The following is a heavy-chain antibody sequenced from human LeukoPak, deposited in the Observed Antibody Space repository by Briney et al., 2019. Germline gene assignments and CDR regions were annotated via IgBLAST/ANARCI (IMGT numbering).Heavy chain of an antibody. CDR1: GFTFSSYG. Sequence: GGSLRLSCAASGFTFSSYGMHWVRQAPGKGLEWVSAISGSGNRTFYADSVKGRFAISRDNSKNTVYLQMNSLRAGDTAIYYCASAGYSYGAFFDWGQGTLVTVSS. D-gene: IGHD5-18*01. J-gene: IGHJ4*02. CDR3: ASAGYSYGAFFD. V-gene: IGHV3-23*01. CDR2: ISGSGNRT.